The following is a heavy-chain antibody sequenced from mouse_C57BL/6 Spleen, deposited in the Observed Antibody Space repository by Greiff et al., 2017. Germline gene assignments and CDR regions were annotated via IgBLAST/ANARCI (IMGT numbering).Heavy chain of an antibody. CDR1: GYTFTSYW. CDR2: IDPNSGGT. J-gene: IGHJ2*01. V-gene: IGHV1-72*01. D-gene: IGHD1-1*01. CDR3: ASYGVYYYGSSYLFDY. Sequence: VKLMESGAELVKPGASVKLSCKASGYTFTSYWMHWVKQRPGRGLEWIGRIDPNSGGTKYNEKFKSKATLTVDKPSSTAYMQLSSLTSEDSAVYYCASYGVYYYGSSYLFDYWGQGTTLTVSS.